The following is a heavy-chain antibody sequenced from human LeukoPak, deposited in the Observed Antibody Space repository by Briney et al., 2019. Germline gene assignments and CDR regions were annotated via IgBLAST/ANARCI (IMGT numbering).Heavy chain of an antibody. Sequence: SQTLSLTCAISGDSVSSNSAAWNWIRRSPSRGLEWLGRTYYRSNWYNDYAVSVKSRITINPDTSKNQFSLQLNSVTPEDTAVYYCARVRGRITFGGVRENYYFDYWGQGTLVTVSS. CDR1: GDSVSSNSAA. CDR3: ARVRGRITFGGVRENYYFDY. V-gene: IGHV6-1*01. D-gene: IGHD3-16*01. J-gene: IGHJ4*02. CDR2: TYYRSNWYN.